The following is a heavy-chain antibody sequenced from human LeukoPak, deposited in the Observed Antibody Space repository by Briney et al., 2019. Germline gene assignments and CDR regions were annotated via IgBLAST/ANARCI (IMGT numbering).Heavy chain of an antibody. D-gene: IGHD1-26*01. J-gene: IGHJ4*02. CDR3: ARSQSQSGSYRYYFAY. Sequence: PSETLSLTCSVSGVSVGSAGYYWTWIRQPPGKGLEWIGYMYYTANSNYNPFLKSRVTMSLDPSQNEFPLRLTSVTAADTAVYYCARSQSQSGSYRYYFAYWGQGILVTVSS. V-gene: IGHV4-61*08. CDR2: MYYTANS. CDR1: GVSVGSAGYY.